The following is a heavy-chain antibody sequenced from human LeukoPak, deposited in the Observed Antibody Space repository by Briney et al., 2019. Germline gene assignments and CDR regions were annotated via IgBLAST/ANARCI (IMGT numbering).Heavy chain of an antibody. CDR2: IKSKTAGGTI. V-gene: IGHV3-15*01. CDR1: GFTFSSYG. CDR3: TTGESMVGTTIHIRWAD. D-gene: IGHD1-26*01. J-gene: IGHJ4*02. Sequence: GGSLRLSCAASGFTFSSYGMTWVRQAPGKGLEWVGRIKSKTAGGTIDYAAPVKGRFTISGDDSKNTLYLQMNSLKTEDTAVYYCTTGESMVGTTIHIRWADWGQGTLVTVSS.